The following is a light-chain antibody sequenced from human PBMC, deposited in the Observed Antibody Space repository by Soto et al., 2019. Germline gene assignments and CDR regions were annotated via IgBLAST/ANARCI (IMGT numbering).Light chain of an antibody. CDR1: SSNIGAGYD. Sequence: QSVLTQPPSVSGAPGQRVTISCTGSSSNIGAGYDVHWYQQLPGTAPKLLISGNSNRPSGVPDRFSGSKSGTSASLAITGLQAADEADYYCQSYDNSLSGSWVFGGGTKLTVL. CDR2: GNS. J-gene: IGLJ3*02. V-gene: IGLV1-40*01. CDR3: QSYDNSLSGSWV.